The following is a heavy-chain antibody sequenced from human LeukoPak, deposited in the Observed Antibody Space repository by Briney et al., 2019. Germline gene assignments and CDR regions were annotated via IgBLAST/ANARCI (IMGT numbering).Heavy chain of an antibody. D-gene: IGHD3-3*01. J-gene: IGHJ4*02. V-gene: IGHV1-18*01. CDR3: ARVSAAYYDFWSAYPHSLAY. CDR1: GYTFTSYG. Sequence: ASVKVSCKASGYTFTSYGISWVRQAPGQGLEWMGWISAYNGNTNYAQKLQGRVTMTTDTSTSTAYMELRSLRSDDTAVYYCARVSAAYYDFWSAYPHSLAYWGQGTLVTVSS. CDR2: ISAYNGNT.